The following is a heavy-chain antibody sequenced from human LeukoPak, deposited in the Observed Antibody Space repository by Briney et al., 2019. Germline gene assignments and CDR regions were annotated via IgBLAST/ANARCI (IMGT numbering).Heavy chain of an antibody. J-gene: IGHJ4*02. CDR2: ISSDGSST. CDR1: EFTLNYYW. V-gene: IGHV3-74*01. Sequence: GGSLRLSCVGSEFTLNYYWMHWVRQAPGKRLVWVSRISSDGSSTFYADSVKGRFTISRDNAKNTVYLQLNSLRDEDTAVYNCARGNSGYGNFDNWGQGTLVTVSS. CDR3: ARGNSGYGNFDN. D-gene: IGHD5-12*01.